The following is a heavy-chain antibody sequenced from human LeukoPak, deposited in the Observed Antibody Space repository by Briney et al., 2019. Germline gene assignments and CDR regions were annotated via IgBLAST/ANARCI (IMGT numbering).Heavy chain of an antibody. CDR1: GFTFSSYA. Sequence: GGSLRLSCAASGFTFSSYAMHWVRQAPGKGLEWVAVISYDGSNKYYADSVKGRFTISRDNSKNTLYLQMNSLRAEDTAVYYCARDREQQLVANWFDLWGQGTLVTVSS. V-gene: IGHV3-30-3*01. D-gene: IGHD6-13*01. CDR3: ARDREQQLVANWFDL. CDR2: ISYDGSNK. J-gene: IGHJ5*02.